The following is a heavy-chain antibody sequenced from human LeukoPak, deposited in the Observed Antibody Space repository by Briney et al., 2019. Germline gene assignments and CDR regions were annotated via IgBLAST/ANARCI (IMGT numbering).Heavy chain of an antibody. Sequence: SETLSLTCTVSGGSISSYYWSWIRQPPGKGLEWIGYIYYSGSTNYNPSLKSRVTISVDTSKNQFSLKLSSVTAADTAVYYCARIVRITMVRGVIFYYYYMDVWGKGTTVTISS. D-gene: IGHD3-10*01. CDR2: IYYSGST. V-gene: IGHV4-59*12. J-gene: IGHJ6*03. CDR1: GGSISSYY. CDR3: ARIVRITMVRGVIFYYYYMDV.